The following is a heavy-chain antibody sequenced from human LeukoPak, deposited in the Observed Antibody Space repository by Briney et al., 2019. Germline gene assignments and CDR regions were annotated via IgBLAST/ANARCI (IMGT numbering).Heavy chain of an antibody. CDR2: LFYSERS. D-gene: IGHD5-18*01. Sequence: SETLSLTCRVSRASPSVGNSYCSWIRQHGGNGLECLGYLFYSERSKYNPSRQCRVTISVDKTKNQYSLHTGSVTAEDTGVYYCAISSSSALGLPYCDHWGQGSLLTVSS. V-gene: IGHV4-61*01. CDR3: AISSSSALGLPYCDH. CDR1: RASPSVGNSY. J-gene: IGHJ4*02.